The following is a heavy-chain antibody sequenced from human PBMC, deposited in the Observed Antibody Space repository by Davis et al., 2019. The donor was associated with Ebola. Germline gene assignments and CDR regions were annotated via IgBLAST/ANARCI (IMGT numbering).Heavy chain of an antibody. J-gene: IGHJ3*01. CDR3: ARDVLGSSAPKIALDV. D-gene: IGHD6-25*01. CDR2: ISGFSSTI. V-gene: IGHV3-48*01. Sequence: GESLKISCAASGFTFSGYRMNWVRQSPGKGLEWLSYISGFSSTIYYADSVKGRFTISRDDSKNTVYLQLNSLRPEDTALYYCARDVLGSSAPKIALDVWGQGTMVTVSP. CDR1: GFTFSGYR.